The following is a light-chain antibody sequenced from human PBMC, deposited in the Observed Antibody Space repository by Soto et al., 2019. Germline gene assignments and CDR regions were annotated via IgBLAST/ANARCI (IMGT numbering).Light chain of an antibody. CDR1: QTISSW. V-gene: IGKV1-5*01. Sequence: DIQMTHSPSTLSGSVGDTVTIACRASQTISSWLAWYQQKPGKAPKVLIWDASSLQRGVPSRFSGSGSGTECTLTITSLQPDDVSTYYCQQYNSYPWTLGQGTKVDIK. CDR3: QQYNSYPWT. J-gene: IGKJ1*01. CDR2: DAS.